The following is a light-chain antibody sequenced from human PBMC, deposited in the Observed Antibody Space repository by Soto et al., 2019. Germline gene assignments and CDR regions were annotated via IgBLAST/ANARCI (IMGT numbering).Light chain of an antibody. CDR3: QKYNSAPWT. J-gene: IGKJ1*01. Sequence: DIQMTKSTSSLSASVGDRVTITCRASQGISIYLSWYQQQPGKVPKLLIYVESTLQSGIPSRFSGSGSGTDFTLTISSRQPEYVSTYYCQKYNSAPWTFGQGTYVEI. CDR1: QGISIY. CDR2: VES. V-gene: IGKV1-27*01.